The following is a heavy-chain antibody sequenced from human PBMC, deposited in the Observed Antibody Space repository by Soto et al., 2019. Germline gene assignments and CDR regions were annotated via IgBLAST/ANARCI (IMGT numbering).Heavy chain of an antibody. V-gene: IGHV5-10-1*01. CDR2: IDPSDSYT. D-gene: IGHD1-1*01. CDR1: GYTFTTYW. CDR3: AKHHPTGTELAH. Sequence: GESLKISCKGSGYTFTTYWISWVRQMPGKGLEWMGRIDPSDSYTNYSPSLQGHVTISADKSISTAYLQWSSLKASDTAMYYCAKHHPTGTELAHWGQGTLVTVSS. J-gene: IGHJ4*02.